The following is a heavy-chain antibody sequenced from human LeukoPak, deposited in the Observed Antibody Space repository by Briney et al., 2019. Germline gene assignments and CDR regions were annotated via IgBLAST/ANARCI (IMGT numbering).Heavy chain of an antibody. D-gene: IGHD5-18*01. CDR2: ISYDGSNK. V-gene: IGHV3-30*18. CDR3: AKGTNTAIAPGDY. J-gene: IGHJ4*02. Sequence: PGRSLRLSCAASGFTFSSYGMHWVRQAPGKGLEWVAVISYDGSNKYYADSVKGRFTISRDNSKNTLYLQMNSLRAEDTAVYYCAKGTNTAIAPGDYWGQGTLVTVSS. CDR1: GFTFSSYG.